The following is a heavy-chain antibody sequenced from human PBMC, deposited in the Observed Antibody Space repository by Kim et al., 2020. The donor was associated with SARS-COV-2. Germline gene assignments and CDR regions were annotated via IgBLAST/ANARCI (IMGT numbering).Heavy chain of an antibody. V-gene: IGHV1-8*01. Sequence: ASVKVSCKASGYTFTSYDINWVRQATGQGLEWMGWMNPNSGNTGYAQKFQGRVTMTRNTSISTAYMELSSLRSEDTAVYYCARESVLRYFDWLLYRCFDPWGQGTLVTVSS. CDR1: GYTFTSYD. CDR2: MNPNSGNT. J-gene: IGHJ5*02. D-gene: IGHD3-9*01. CDR3: ARESVLRYFDWLLYRCFDP.